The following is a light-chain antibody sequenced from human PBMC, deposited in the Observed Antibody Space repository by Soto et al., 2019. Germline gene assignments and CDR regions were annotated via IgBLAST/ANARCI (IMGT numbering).Light chain of an antibody. J-gene: IGLJ1*01. CDR2: EVS. CDR3: ISYARSDTYV. V-gene: IGLV2-8*01. Sequence: QAVVTQPPSASGSPGQSVTISCTGTSSDVGTYNYVSWHQQHPGKAPKLLIYEVSKRPSGVPDRFSGSKSGNTASLTVSGLQAEDEADYYCISYARSDTYVFGTGTKLTVL. CDR1: SSDVGTYNY.